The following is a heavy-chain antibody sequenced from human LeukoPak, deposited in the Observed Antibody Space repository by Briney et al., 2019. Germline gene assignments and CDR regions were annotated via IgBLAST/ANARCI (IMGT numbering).Heavy chain of an antibody. V-gene: IGHV3-7*01. Sequence: GRSLRLSCAASGFTFNKYWMSWGRQAPGKGLEWVANIKEDGSEKNYVDSVKGRFTIYRDNAEKSLYLQMNSVRAEDTAVYYCARDEIGGSFEYWGQGTQVTVSS. D-gene: IGHD1-26*01. CDR3: ARDEIGGSFEY. CDR2: IKEDGSEK. J-gene: IGHJ4*02. CDR1: GFTFNKYW.